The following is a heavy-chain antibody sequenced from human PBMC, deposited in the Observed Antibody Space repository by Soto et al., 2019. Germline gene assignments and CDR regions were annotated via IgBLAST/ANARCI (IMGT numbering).Heavy chain of an antibody. V-gene: IGHV4-61*01. CDR2: IYYSGNT. CDR3: ARGRTSYGLRKLDY. J-gene: IGHJ4*02. CDR1: GGSVSSGSYY. Sequence: SETLSLTCTVSGGSVSSGSYYWSWIRQPPGKGLEWIGNIYYSGNTNYNPSLKSRVTISVDTSKNQFSLKLSSVTAADTAVYYCARGRTSYGLRKLDYWGQGTLVTVSS. D-gene: IGHD5-18*01.